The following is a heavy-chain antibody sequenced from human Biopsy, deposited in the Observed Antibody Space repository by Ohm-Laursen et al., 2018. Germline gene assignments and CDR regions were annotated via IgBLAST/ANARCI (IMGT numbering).Heavy chain of an antibody. Sequence: ASVNASCTASGYTFTTFGLSCVRQAPGQGLGWMGWISTHIGNTNYTQKLQGKVTMHTDTPTSTAYRELRSLRSDEPAVYYCAKDCQPQLITIFYCYYGMDVWGQGTTVTVSS. D-gene: IGHD3-9*01. J-gene: IGHJ6*02. CDR1: GYTFTTFG. V-gene: IGHV1-18*01. CDR3: AKDCQPQLITIFYCYYGMDV. CDR2: ISTHIGNT.